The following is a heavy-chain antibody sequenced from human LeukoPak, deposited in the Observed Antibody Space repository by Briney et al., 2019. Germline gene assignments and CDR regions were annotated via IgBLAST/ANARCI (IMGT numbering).Heavy chain of an antibody. D-gene: IGHD3-3*01. CDR1: GGSFSGYY. CDR3: ARARGDYDFWSGYYFPDFYYYYGMDV. Sequence: SETLSLTCAVYGGSFSGYYWSWIRQPPGKGLEWIGYIYYSGSTNYNPSLKSRVTISVDTSKNQFSLKLSSVTAADTAVYYCARARGDYDFWSGYYFPDFYYYYGMDVWGQGTTVTVSS. J-gene: IGHJ6*02. CDR2: IYYSGST. V-gene: IGHV4-59*01.